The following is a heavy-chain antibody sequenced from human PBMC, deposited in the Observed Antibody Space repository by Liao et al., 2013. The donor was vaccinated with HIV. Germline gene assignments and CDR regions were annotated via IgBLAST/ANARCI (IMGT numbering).Heavy chain of an antibody. CDR3: AREQGPDYSDYWFDP. Sequence: QVQLQESGPGLVKPSQTLSLTCTVSGGSISSGSSYWSWIRQPAGKGLEWIGHISTSGSPNYNPSLKSRVTISVDTSKNQFSLKLSSVTASDTAVYYCAREQGPDYSDYWFDPWGQGTLVTVSS. J-gene: IGHJ5*02. CDR1: GGSISSGSSY. D-gene: IGHD4-11*01. CDR2: ISTSGSP. V-gene: IGHV4-61*02.